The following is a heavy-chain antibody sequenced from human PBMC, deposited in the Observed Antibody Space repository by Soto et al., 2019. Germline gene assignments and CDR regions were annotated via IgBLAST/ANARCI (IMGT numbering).Heavy chain of an antibody. CDR1: GGTFSSYA. J-gene: IGHJ6*02. Sequence: QVQLVQSGAEVKKPGSSVKVSCKASGGTFSSYAISWERQAPGQGLAWMGGIIPICCTENYAQKFQGRVTITADESTSTAYMELSSLRSEDTAVYYCAREKVATIKNYYYYGMDVWGQGTTVTVSS. CDR2: IIPICCTE. V-gene: IGHV1-69*01. D-gene: IGHD5-12*01. CDR3: AREKVATIKNYYYYGMDV.